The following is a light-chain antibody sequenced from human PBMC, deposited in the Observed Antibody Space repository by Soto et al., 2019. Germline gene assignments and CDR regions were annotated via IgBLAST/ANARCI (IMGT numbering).Light chain of an antibody. Sequence: QTVLTQPPSVYGAPGQRVTISCTGSRSNIGAGYAVHWYQQLPGTAPKLLIYDNTNRPSGVPDRFSASESGTSASLAITGLQSEDEADYYCPSYATSLSASVFGGGTKLTV. J-gene: IGLJ2*01. CDR3: PSYATSLSASV. CDR1: RSNIGAGYA. V-gene: IGLV1-40*01. CDR2: DNT.